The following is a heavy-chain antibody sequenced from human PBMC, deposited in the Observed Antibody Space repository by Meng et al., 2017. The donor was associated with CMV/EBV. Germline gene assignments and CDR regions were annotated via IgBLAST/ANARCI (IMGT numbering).Heavy chain of an antibody. V-gene: IGHV1-69*06. CDR3: ARAPIGDYVWGSYRYGWFDP. CDR2: IIPIFGTA. CDR1: SDA. D-gene: IGHD3-16*02. J-gene: IGHJ5*02. Sequence: SDAISWVRKAPGQGLEWMGGIIPIFGTANYAQKFQGRVTITADKSTSTAYVELSSLRSEDTAVYYCARAPIGDYVWGSYRYGWFDPWGQGTLVTVSS.